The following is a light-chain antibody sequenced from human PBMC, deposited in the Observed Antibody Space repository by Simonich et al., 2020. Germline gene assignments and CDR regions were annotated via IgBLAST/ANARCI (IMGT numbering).Light chain of an antibody. V-gene: IGKV1-9*01. CDR1: QGISSY. J-gene: IGKJ2*01. Sequence: DIQMTQSPSSLSASVGDRVTITCRASQGISSYLAWYQQKPGKAPKLLIYAASTLQSGFPSRFSGSGSGTEFTLTISSLQPEDFATYYCQQLNSYPPYTFGQGTKLEIK. CDR2: AAS. CDR3: QQLNSYPPYT.